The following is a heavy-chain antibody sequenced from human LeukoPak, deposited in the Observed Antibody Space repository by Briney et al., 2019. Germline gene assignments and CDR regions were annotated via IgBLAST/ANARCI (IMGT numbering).Heavy chain of an antibody. D-gene: IGHD6-6*01. V-gene: IGHV3-30-3*01. J-gene: IGHJ4*02. CDR2: ISYDGSNK. Sequence: GGSLRLSCAASGFTFSSYAMHWVRQAPGKGLEWVAVISYDGSNKYYADSVKGRFTISRDNSKNTLYLQMNSLRAEDTAVYYCARVSIAGEDYFDYWGQGTLVTVSS. CDR1: GFTFSSYA. CDR3: ARVSIAGEDYFDY.